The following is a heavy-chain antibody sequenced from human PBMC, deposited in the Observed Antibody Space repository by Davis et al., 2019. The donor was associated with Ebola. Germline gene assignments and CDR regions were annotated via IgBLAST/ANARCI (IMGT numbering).Heavy chain of an antibody. Sequence: MPSETLSLTCTVSGGSVSIGSYYWSWIRQPPGKGLEWIGYLYYSGSTNYNPSLKSRVTISVDTSKNQFSLKLSSVTAADTAVYYCALSGSYYPHGMDVWGLGTTVTVSS. J-gene: IGHJ6*02. CDR2: LYYSGST. CDR3: ALSGSYYPHGMDV. V-gene: IGHV4-61*01. D-gene: IGHD1-26*01. CDR1: GGSVSIGSYY.